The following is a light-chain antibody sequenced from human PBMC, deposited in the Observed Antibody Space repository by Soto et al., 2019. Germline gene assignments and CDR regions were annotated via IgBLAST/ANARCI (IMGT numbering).Light chain of an antibody. J-gene: IGKJ1*01. V-gene: IGKV3-15*01. CDR3: QQYNDWLWT. CDR2: GAS. CDR1: QSVSTN. Sequence: EIVMTQSPATLSVSPGERATLSCRASQSVSTNLAWYQQKPGQAPRLLIYGASTRATGIPARFSGSGSGTEFTLTISSLQPGDVATYYCQQYNDWLWTFGQGTKVDNK.